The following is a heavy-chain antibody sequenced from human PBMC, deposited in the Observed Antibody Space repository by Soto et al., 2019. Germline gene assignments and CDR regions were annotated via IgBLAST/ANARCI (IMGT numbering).Heavy chain of an antibody. CDR2: INHSGST. CDR3: ARGRVSYSSSARYFDY. Sequence: SETLSLTCAVYGGSFSGYYWSWIRQPPGKGLEWIGEINHSGSTNYNPSLKSRVTISVDTSKNQFSLKLSSVNAADTAVYYCARGRVSYSSSARYFDYWGQGTLVTVSS. J-gene: IGHJ4*02. D-gene: IGHD6-6*01. V-gene: IGHV4-34*01. CDR1: GGSFSGYY.